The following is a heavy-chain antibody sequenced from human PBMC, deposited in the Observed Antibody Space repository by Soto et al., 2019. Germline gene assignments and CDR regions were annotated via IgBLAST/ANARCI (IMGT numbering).Heavy chain of an antibody. CDR1: GGSGISGSSC. CDR2: IYYSGST. J-gene: IGHJ5*02. CDR3: AREVEVGAAAANNWFDP. Sequence: ETLSHTCTVSGGSGISGSSCWSWIRRPPGKGLEWIGYIYYSGSTNYNPSLKSRVTISVDTSKNQFSLKLSSVTAADTAVYYCAREVEVGAAAANNWFDPWGQGTMVTVSS. V-gene: IGHV4-61*01. D-gene: IGHD6-13*01.